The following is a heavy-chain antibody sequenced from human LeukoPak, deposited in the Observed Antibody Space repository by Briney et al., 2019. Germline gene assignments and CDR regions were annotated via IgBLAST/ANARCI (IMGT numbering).Heavy chain of an antibody. D-gene: IGHD3-3*01. J-gene: IGHJ4*02. CDR1: GFTFSSYA. Sequence: GGSLRLSCAASGFTFSSYAMSWVRQAPGKGLEWVSAISGSGGSTYYADSVKGRFTISRDNSKNTLCLQMNSLRAEDTAVYYCAKAILREYYFDYWGQGTLVTVSS. CDR3: AKAILREYYFDY. V-gene: IGHV3-23*01. CDR2: ISGSGGST.